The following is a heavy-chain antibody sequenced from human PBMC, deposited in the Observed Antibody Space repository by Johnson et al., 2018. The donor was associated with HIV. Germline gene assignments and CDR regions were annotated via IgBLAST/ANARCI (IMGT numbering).Heavy chain of an antibody. CDR1: GFTFSSYG. V-gene: IGHV3-30*03. CDR2: ISYDGSNT. D-gene: IGHD5-24*01. Sequence: QVQLVESGGGVVQPGRSLRLSCAASGFTFSSYGMHWVRQAPGNGLEWVAVISYDGSNTYYADSVKGRFTISRDNSKNTLYLQMTSLRVEDTAVYYCARRSGYAFDIWGQGTMVTVSS. J-gene: IGHJ3*02. CDR3: ARRSGYAFDI.